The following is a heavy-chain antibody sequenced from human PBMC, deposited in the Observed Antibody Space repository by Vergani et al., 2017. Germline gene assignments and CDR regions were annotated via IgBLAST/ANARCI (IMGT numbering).Heavy chain of an antibody. CDR3: ARHNYIAAALDY. CDR1: ADSISSSSYY. Sequence: QLQLQQSGPGLVKPSETLFLTCTVSADSISSSSYYWGWIRQPPGKGLEWIGSIYYSGSTYYNPSLKSRVTISVDTSKNQFSLKLSSVTAADTAVYYCARHNYIAAALDYWGQGTLVTVSS. D-gene: IGHD6-13*01. V-gene: IGHV4-39*01. J-gene: IGHJ4*02. CDR2: IYYSGST.